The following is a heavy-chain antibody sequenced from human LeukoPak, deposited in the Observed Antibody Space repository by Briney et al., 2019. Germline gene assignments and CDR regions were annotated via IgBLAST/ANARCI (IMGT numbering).Heavy chain of an antibody. V-gene: IGHV3-23*01. Sequence: GGSLRLSCAAFGFTFSSYAMGWVRQAPGKGLEWVSAISGSGGDTYYADSVKGRFTFSRDNSKHTLYLQVNSLRPEDTALYYCAKAVCFGEFDYYFFGLDVWGQGTTVTVSS. CDR2: ISGSGGDT. D-gene: IGHD3-10*01. CDR1: GFTFSSYA. CDR3: AKAVCFGEFDYYFFGLDV. J-gene: IGHJ6*02.